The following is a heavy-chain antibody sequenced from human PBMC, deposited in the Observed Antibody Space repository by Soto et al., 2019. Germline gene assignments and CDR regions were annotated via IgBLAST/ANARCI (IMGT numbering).Heavy chain of an antibody. Sequence: GGSLRLSCAASGFTFSSYAMHWVRQAPGKGLEWVAVISYDGSNKYYADSVKGRFTISRDNSKNTLYLQMNSLRAEDTAVYYCARVSDDFWSGYYSASDYWGQGTLVTVSS. V-gene: IGHV3-30-3*01. CDR3: ARVSDDFWSGYYSASDY. D-gene: IGHD3-3*01. CDR2: ISYDGSNK. CDR1: GFTFSSYA. J-gene: IGHJ4*02.